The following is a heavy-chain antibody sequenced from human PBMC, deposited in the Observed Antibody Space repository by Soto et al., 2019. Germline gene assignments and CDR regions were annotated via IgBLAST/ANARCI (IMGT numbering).Heavy chain of an antibody. CDR2: IYPGDSHA. Sequence: PGASLKISWKGSGYSFTNYWIGWVRQMPGKGLEWMGIIYPGDSHAIYSPSFQGQVTISADKSISTAYLQWSSLKASDTAMYYCARPYSGGPNDPFDVWGQGTMVTVSS. J-gene: IGHJ3*01. V-gene: IGHV5-51*01. CDR1: GYSFTNYW. CDR3: ARPYSGGPNDPFDV. D-gene: IGHD1-26*01.